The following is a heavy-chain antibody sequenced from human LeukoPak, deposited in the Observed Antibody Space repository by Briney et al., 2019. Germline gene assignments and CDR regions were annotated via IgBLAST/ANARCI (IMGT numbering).Heavy chain of an antibody. CDR3: ARDYGPQDAFDI. V-gene: IGHV1-18*01. Sequence: ASGKVSCKASGYTFTSYGIGWVRQAPGQGLEWMGWISAYNGNTNYAQKLQGRVTMTTDTSTSTAYMELRSLRSDDTAVYYCARDYGPQDAFDIWGQGTMVTVSS. CDR2: ISAYNGNT. J-gene: IGHJ3*02. CDR1: GYTFTSYG. D-gene: IGHD3-16*01.